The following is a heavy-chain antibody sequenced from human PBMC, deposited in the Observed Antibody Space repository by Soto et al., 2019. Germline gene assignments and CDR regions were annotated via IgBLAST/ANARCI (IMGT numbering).Heavy chain of an antibody. Sequence: EVQLVESGGGLIQPGGSLRLSCAVSGFIVSSHYMSWVRQAPGKGLEWVSVIYSGGNTYYADSVKGRFTFSRDNSKNTLYLQMNSLRAEDTAVYYCARDLNYLDYWGQGTLVTVSS. CDR3: ARDLNYLDY. V-gene: IGHV3-53*01. CDR1: GFIVSSHY. CDR2: IYSGGNT. J-gene: IGHJ4*02.